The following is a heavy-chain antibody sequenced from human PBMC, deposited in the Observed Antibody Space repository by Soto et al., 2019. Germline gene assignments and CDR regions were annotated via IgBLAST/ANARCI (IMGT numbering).Heavy chain of an antibody. J-gene: IGHJ4*02. CDR3: ARARRIAVAGTPPNFFDY. D-gene: IGHD6-19*01. CDR1: GGSISSYY. Sequence: PSETLSLTCTVSGGSISSYYWSWIRQPPGKXPEWIGYIYYSGSTNYNPSLKSRVTISVDTSKNQFSLKLSSVTAADTAVYYCARARRIAVAGTPPNFFDYWGQGTLVTVSS. CDR2: IYYSGST. V-gene: IGHV4-59*01.